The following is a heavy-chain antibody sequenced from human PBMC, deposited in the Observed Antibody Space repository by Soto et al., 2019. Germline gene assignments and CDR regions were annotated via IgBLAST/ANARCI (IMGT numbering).Heavy chain of an antibody. CDR3: ARRDRSGFSYWLDT. Sequence: LSLTCTVSGGSISSGDYYWSWIRQHPGKGLEWIGTIYFSGTTYYNPSLESRVTISVDTSKSQFSLKLSSVTAADTAVYYCARRDRSGFSYWLDTWGQGTLVTVSS. CDR2: IYFSGTT. J-gene: IGHJ5*02. CDR1: GGSISSGDYY. D-gene: IGHD3-22*01. V-gene: IGHV4-31*02.